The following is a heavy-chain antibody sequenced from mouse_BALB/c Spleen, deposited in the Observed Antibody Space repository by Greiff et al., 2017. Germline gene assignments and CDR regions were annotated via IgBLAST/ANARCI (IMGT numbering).Heavy chain of an antibody. Sequence: VQLQQSGAELVRPGSSVKISCKASGYAFSSYWMNWVKQRPGQGLEWIGQIYPGDGDTNYNGKFKGKATLTADKSSSTAYMQLSSLTSEDSAVYFCARSGTTVVATDYWGQGTTLTVSS. D-gene: IGHD1-1*01. CDR1: GYAFSSYW. V-gene: IGHV1-80*01. CDR3: ARSGTTVVATDY. J-gene: IGHJ2*01. CDR2: IYPGDGDT.